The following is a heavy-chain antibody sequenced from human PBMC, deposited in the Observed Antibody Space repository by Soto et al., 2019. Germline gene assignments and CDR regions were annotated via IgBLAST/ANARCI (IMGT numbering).Heavy chain of an antibody. CDR1: GGSISSYY. Sequence: SETLSLTCTVSGGSISSYYWDWIRQPPGKGLEWIGSIFYSGTTYYNPSLKSRVTISVDTSKNQFSLKLSSVTAADTAVYYCARSVFPWGQGTLVTVSS. CDR2: IFYSGTT. V-gene: IGHV4-39*07. J-gene: IGHJ5*02. CDR3: ARSVFP.